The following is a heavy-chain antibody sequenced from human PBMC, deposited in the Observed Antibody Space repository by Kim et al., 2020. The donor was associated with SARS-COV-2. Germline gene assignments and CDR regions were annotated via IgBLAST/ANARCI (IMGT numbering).Heavy chain of an antibody. CDR2: IRSKAYGGTT. Sequence: GGSLRLSCTASGFTFGDYAMSWFRQAPGKGLEWVGFIRSKAYGGTTEYAASVKGRFTISRDDSKSIAYLQMNSLKTEDTAVYYCTSEISDYGDYGGVDYLGQGTLVTVSS. CDR1: GFTFGDYA. V-gene: IGHV3-49*03. CDR3: TSEISDYGDYGGVDY. J-gene: IGHJ4*02. D-gene: IGHD4-17*01.